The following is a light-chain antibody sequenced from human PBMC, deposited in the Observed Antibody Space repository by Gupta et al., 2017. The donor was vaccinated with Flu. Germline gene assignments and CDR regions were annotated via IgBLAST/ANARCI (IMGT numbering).Light chain of an antibody. CDR1: QSISSW. CDR3: QQANSFPP. V-gene: IGKV1-12*01. Sequence: DIQMTPSPSSVSASVGDRVTLICRESQSISSWLAWYQQRPGKAPNLLIYAASSLQSGVPSKFSGSGSGTDFTLTISSLQPEDFATYYCQQANSFPPFGPGTKVDIK. CDR2: AAS. J-gene: IGKJ3*01.